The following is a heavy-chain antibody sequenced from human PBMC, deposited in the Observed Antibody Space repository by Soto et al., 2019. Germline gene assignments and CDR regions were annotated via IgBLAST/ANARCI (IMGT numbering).Heavy chain of an antibody. CDR3: ARAWFNWNDA. J-gene: IGHJ3*01. V-gene: IGHV3-48*01. CDR2: ISSSSSTI. D-gene: IGHD1-1*01. Sequence: EVQLVESGGGLVQPGGSLRLSCAASGFTFSSYSMNWVRQAPGKGLEWVSYISSSSSTIYYADSVKGRFTISRDNAKNALYLQMNSLRAEDTAVYYCARAWFNWNDAWGQGTMVTVSS. CDR1: GFTFSSYS.